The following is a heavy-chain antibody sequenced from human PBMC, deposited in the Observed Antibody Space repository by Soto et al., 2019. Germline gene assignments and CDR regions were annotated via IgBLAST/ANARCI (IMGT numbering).Heavy chain of an antibody. CDR1: GFTFSSYA. V-gene: IGHV3-30-3*01. J-gene: IGHJ4*02. D-gene: IGHD3-16*01. CDR2: MSYDGSNK. Sequence: QVQLVESGGGVVQPGRPLRLSCAASGFTFSSYAMHWVRRAPGKGLEWMAVMSYDGSNKYYADSVKGRFTVSRDNSKKTRYLEMNSLGPYDTGLYYWARGGGACWGQGRLLSVSS. CDR3: ARGGGAC.